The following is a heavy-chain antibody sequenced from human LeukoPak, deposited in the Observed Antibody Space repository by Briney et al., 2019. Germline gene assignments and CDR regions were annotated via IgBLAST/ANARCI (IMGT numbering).Heavy chain of an antibody. CDR1: GFTFSSYA. D-gene: IGHD6-13*01. CDR2: ISGSGGST. V-gene: IGHV3-23*01. Sequence: PGGSLRLSCAASGFTFSSYAMSWVRQAPGKGLEWVSAISGSGGSTYYADSVKGRFTISTDNSKDTLYLQMNSLGAEDTAVYYCAKGGQEIDSGSRYLFFDLWGRGTLVTVSS. J-gene: IGHJ2*01. CDR3: AKGGQEIDSGSRYLFFDL.